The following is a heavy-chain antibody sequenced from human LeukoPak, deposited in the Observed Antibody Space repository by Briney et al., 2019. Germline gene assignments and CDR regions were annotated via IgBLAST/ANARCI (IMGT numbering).Heavy chain of an antibody. CDR1: GFTFSSYG. D-gene: IGHD3-10*01. CDR2: ISYDGSNK. J-gene: IGHJ6*02. Sequence: GGSLRLSCAASGFTFSSYGMHWVRQAPGKGLELVAVISYDGSNKYYADSVKGRFTISRDNSKNTLYLQMNSLRAEDTAVYYCAKVGDGSGSYLRPYYYGMDVWGQGTTVTVSS. V-gene: IGHV3-30*18. CDR3: AKVGDGSGSYLRPYYYGMDV.